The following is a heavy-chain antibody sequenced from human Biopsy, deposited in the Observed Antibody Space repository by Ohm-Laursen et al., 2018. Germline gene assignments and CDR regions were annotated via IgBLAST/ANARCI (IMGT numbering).Heavy chain of an antibody. CDR1: GFRFDDYA. D-gene: IGHD6-13*01. J-gene: IGHJ4*02. Sequence: SLRLSCAASGFRFDDYAMQWVRQAPGKGLEWVSGISWSSGTIGYADSVKGRFTISRDSAKNSPYLQMNSLRTEDTALYYCAKGAGSSRSQGFDYWGQGILVTVSS. CDR3: AKGAGSSRSQGFDY. V-gene: IGHV3-9*01. CDR2: ISWSSGTI.